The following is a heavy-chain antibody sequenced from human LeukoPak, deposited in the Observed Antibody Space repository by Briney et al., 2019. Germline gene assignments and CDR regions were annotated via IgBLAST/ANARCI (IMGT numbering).Heavy chain of an antibody. Sequence: SETLSLTCTVSGGSIFSGDYYWSWIRQPPGKGLEWIGYIYYNGITYFNPSLESRVSMSVGTSKNQFSLNLSSVTAADTAVYYCARGDYNDGGGYLDHWGQGALVTVSS. J-gene: IGHJ5*02. CDR3: ARGDYNDGGGYLDH. CDR1: GGSIFSGDYY. CDR2: IYYNGIT. D-gene: IGHD3-22*01. V-gene: IGHV4-30-4*01.